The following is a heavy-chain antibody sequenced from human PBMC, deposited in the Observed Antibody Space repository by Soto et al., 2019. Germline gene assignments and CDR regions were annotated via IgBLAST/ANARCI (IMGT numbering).Heavy chain of an antibody. CDR2: IAYDGSDK. J-gene: IGHJ4*02. Sequence: QVQLVQSGGGVVQPGRSLRLSCAASGFSFSNYGMHWVRQAPGKGLEWVALIAYDGSDKYYADYVKGRFTISRDNSKKTLDLQMNSLRPDDTAIYICAKVEVAYEYWGQGALVIVSS. CDR1: GFSFSNYG. CDR3: AKVEVAYEY. V-gene: IGHV3-30*18. D-gene: IGHD5-12*01.